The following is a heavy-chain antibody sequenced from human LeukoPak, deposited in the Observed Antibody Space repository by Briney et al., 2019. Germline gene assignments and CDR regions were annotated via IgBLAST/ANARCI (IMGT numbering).Heavy chain of an antibody. CDR1: GFTFSSYA. J-gene: IGHJ2*01. CDR3: TKGGITMIVVVTEWYFDL. Sequence: GGPLRLSCAASGFTFSSYAMSSVRQAPGKGLEWGSAISGRGGSTYYADSVKGRFTISRDNSKTTLYLQMNSLRAEDTAVYYCTKGGITMIVVVTEWYFDLWGRGTLVTVSS. V-gene: IGHV3-23*01. CDR2: ISGRGGST. D-gene: IGHD3-22*01.